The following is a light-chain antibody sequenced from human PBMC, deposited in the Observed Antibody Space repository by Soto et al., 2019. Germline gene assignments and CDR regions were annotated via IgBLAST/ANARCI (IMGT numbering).Light chain of an antibody. J-gene: IGKJ4*02. CDR3: QQRSSWPT. Sequence: EILLTQSPATLSLSPGERATLSCRASQSVGSYLVWYQQSPGQAPRLLIYDATNRATGIPAMFSGGGSGTHFTLTISSREPEDFAVYYRQQRSSWPTFGGGTKVEIK. CDR2: DAT. V-gene: IGKV3-11*01. CDR1: QSVGSY.